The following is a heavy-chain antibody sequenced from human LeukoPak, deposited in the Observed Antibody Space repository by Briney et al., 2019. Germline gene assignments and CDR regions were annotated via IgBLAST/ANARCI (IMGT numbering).Heavy chain of an antibody. Sequence: PGGSLRLSCAASGFTFSSCGMHWVRQAPGKGLEWVSSIQYDGSNKYYADSVKGRFTISRDNSKTTLYLQINSLRPEDTAVFYCAKAPGYCTGGSCYHYYYMDVWGKGTTVIVSS. J-gene: IGHJ6*03. V-gene: IGHV3-30*02. D-gene: IGHD2-15*01. CDR3: AKAPGYCTGGSCYHYYYMDV. CDR1: GFTFSSCG. CDR2: IQYDGSNK.